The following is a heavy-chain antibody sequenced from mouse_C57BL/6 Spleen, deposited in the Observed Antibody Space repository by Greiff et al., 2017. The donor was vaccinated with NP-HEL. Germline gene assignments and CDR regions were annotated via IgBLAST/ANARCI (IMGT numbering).Heavy chain of an antibody. CDR2: INPSTGGT. Sequence: EVQLQQSGPELVKPGASVKISCKASGYSFTGYYMNWVKQSPEKSLEWIGEINPSTGGTTYNKKFKGKATLTVDKSSSTAYMQLKSLTSEDSAVYYCARGEAYYSNDYAMDYWGQGTSVTVSS. D-gene: IGHD2-5*01. V-gene: IGHV1-42*01. J-gene: IGHJ4*01. CDR3: ARGEAYYSNDYAMDY. CDR1: GYSFTGYY.